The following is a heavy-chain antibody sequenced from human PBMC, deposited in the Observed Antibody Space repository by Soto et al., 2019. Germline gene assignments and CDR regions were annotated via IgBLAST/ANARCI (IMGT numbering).Heavy chain of an antibody. CDR1: GFTFSSYW. Sequence: EVQLVESGGGLVQPGGSLRLSCAASGFTFSSYWMHWVRQAPGKGLVWVSRINSDGSSTSYADSVKGRFTISRDNAKNTLYLQRNSPRAGETAVYYCGRFPTTKSIVALDYWGQGTLVTVSS. CDR2: INSDGSST. D-gene: IGHD6-6*01. V-gene: IGHV3-74*01. CDR3: GRFPTTKSIVALDY. J-gene: IGHJ4*02.